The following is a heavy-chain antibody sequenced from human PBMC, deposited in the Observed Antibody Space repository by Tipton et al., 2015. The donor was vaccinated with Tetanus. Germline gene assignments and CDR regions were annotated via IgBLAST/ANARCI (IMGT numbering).Heavy chain of an antibody. Sequence: LRLSCTVSGGSINTGGFYWSWIRQYPGKGLEWIGYVYYSGTTSYNPSLKSRVTISVDKSKNQFSLNLTSVSAADTAVYYCARDAAFVVRGPMMGYYGLDVWGHGTTVIVS. D-gene: IGHD3-10*01. J-gene: IGHJ6*02. CDR3: ARDAAFVVRGPMMGYYGLDV. CDR2: VYYSGTT. CDR1: GGSINTGGFY. V-gene: IGHV4-31*03.